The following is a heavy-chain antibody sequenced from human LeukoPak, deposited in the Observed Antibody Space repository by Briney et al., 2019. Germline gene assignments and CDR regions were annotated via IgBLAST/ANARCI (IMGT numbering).Heavy chain of an antibody. CDR2: IFPSGGEI. CDR3: AKVGDNWDFDY. J-gene: IGHJ4*02. D-gene: IGHD3-16*01. CDR1: GFTFGTFA. Sequence: GGSLRLSCAAPGFTFGTFAMIWVRQPPGKGLEWVSSIFPSGGEIHYADSVRGRFTISRDNSKNTLYLHMNSLRAEDTAVYYCAKVGDNWDFDYWGQGTLVSVSS. V-gene: IGHV3-23*01.